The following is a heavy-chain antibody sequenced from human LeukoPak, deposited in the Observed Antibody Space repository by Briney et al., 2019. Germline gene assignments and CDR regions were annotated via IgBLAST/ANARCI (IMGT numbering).Heavy chain of an antibody. CDR1: GGTFSSYA. V-gene: IGHV1-69*06. Sequence: SVKVSCKASGGTFSSYAISWVRQAPGQGLEWMGRIIPIFGTANYAQKFQGRVTITADKSTSTAYMELSSLRSEDTAVYYCAEGVYSGYDSGAFDIWGQGTMVTVSS. D-gene: IGHD5-12*01. CDR2: IIPIFGTA. J-gene: IGHJ3*02. CDR3: AEGVYSGYDSGAFDI.